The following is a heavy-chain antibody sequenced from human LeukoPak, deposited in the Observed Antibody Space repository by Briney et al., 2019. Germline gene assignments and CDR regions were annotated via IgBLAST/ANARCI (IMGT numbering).Heavy chain of an antibody. J-gene: IGHJ4*02. V-gene: IGHV4-34*01. D-gene: IGHD2-15*01. Sequence: SETLSLTCAVYGGSFSGYYWSWIRQPPGKGLEWIGEINHSGSTNYNPSLKSGVTISVDTSKNQFSLKLSSVTAADTAVYYCARRLLGTDYWGQGTLVTVSS. CDR1: GGSFSGYY. CDR3: ARRLLGTDY. CDR2: INHSGST.